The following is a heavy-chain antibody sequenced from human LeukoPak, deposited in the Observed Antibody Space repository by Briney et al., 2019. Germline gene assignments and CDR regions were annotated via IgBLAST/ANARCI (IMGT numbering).Heavy chain of an antibody. D-gene: IGHD3-10*01. CDR1: GFAFNTYA. V-gene: IGHV3-33*01. CDR3: AREIFGLGSYPDF. J-gene: IGHJ4*02. Sequence: GGSLRLSCAASGFAFNTYAMHWVRQAPGKGLEWVTLIWHDGSHKFYIDSVRGRFTISRDNSKNTVYLQMNGLRAEDTAVYYCAREIFGLGSYPDFWGQGTLVTVSS. CDR2: IWHDGSHK.